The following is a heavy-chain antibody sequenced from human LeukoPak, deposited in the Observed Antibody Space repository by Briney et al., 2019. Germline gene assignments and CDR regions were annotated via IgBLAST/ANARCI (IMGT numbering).Heavy chain of an antibody. CDR1: GGSFSGYY. V-gene: IGHV4-34*01. D-gene: IGHD3-10*01. Sequence: SETLSLTCAVHGGSFSGYYWSWLRQPPGKGLEWFGEINHSGSTNYNPSLKSRVTISVDTSKNQFSLKLSSVTAADTAVYYCARGPYGSGTLRSRNWFDPWGQGTLVTVSS. J-gene: IGHJ5*02. CDR3: ARGPYGSGTLRSRNWFDP. CDR2: INHSGST.